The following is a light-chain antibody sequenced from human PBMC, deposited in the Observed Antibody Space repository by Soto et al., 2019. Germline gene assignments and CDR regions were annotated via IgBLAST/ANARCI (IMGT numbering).Light chain of an antibody. CDR1: SSDVGGYNY. Sequence: QSALTQPASVSGSPGQSITISCTGTSSDVGGYNYVSWYQQHPGKAPKLLIYEVSHRPSGVSNRFSGSKSGNTASLTISGLQAEDEADYSCTSYTSSDTLLYVFGTGTKLTVL. V-gene: IGLV2-14*01. CDR2: EVS. J-gene: IGLJ1*01. CDR3: TSYTSSDTLLYV.